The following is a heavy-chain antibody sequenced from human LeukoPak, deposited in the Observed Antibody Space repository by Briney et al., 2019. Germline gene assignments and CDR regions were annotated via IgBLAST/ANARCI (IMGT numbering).Heavy chain of an antibody. CDR3: ARATYYYGSGSYSAFDI. J-gene: IGHJ3*02. V-gene: IGHV3-11*01. CDR1: GFTFSDYY. CDR2: ISSSGSTI. Sequence: GGSLRLSCAASGFTFSDYYMGWIHQAPGKGLEWVSYISSSGSTIYYADSVKGRFTISRDNAKNSLYLQMNSLRAEDTAVYYCARATYYYGSGSYSAFDIWGQGTMVTVSS. D-gene: IGHD3-10*01.